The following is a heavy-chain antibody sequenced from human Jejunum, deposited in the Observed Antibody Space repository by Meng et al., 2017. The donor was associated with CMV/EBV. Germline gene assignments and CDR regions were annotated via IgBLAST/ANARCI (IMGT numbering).Heavy chain of an antibody. J-gene: IGHJ4*02. CDR1: GHTFTNYG. CDR2: INAYNGDT. D-gene: IGHD1-26*01. V-gene: IGHV1-18*01. CDR3: ARVEVGITSGDY. Sequence: QQVQSGGEVKKLGASVKFACRAAGHTFTNYGITWVRQAPGQGLEWMGWINAYNGDTNYAQTLQGRVTMTTDTSTSTAYMELRSLRSDDTAVYYCARVEVGITSGDYWGQGTLVTVSS.